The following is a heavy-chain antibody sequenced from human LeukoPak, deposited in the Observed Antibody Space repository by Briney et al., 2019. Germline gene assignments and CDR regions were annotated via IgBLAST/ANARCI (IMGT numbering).Heavy chain of an antibody. CDR3: AKEIVVVPAAHFDY. D-gene: IGHD2-2*01. Sequence: GGSLRLSCAASGFTFSSYGMHWVHQAPGKGLEWVAFIRYDGSNKYYADSLKGRFTISRDNSKNTLYLQMNSLRAEDTAVYYCAKEIVVVPAAHFDYWGQGTLVTVSS. V-gene: IGHV3-30*02. CDR1: GFTFSSYG. CDR2: IRYDGSNK. J-gene: IGHJ4*02.